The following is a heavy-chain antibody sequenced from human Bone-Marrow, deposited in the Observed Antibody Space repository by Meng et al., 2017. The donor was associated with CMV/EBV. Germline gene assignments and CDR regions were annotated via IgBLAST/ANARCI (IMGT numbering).Heavy chain of an antibody. CDR3: ARDPPLLEYGPPFDL. CDR1: GYTFTSYG. J-gene: IGHJ2*01. CDR2: ISAYNGNT. V-gene: IGHV1-18*01. D-gene: IGHD4-17*01. Sequence: QLHLVQAGAEVKKPGALVKVSCKASGYTFTSYGISWVRQAPGQGLEWMGWISAYNGNTNYAQKLQGRVTMTTDTSTSTAYMELRSLRSDDTAVYYCARDPPLLEYGPPFDLWGRGTLVTVSS.